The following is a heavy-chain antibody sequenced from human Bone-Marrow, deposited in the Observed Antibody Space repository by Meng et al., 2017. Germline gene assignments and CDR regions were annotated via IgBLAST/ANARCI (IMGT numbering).Heavy chain of an antibody. CDR1: GGSISSGSYY. V-gene: IGHV4-61*02. D-gene: IGHD6-13*01. Sequence: SCTVSGGSISSGSYYWSWIRQPAGKGLEWIGRIYTSGSTNHNPSLKSRITISVDTSKNQFSLKLSSVTAADTAVYYCARGTGYSNNWYVSYYFDYWGQGTLVTVSS. J-gene: IGHJ4*02. CDR3: ARGTGYSNNWYVSYYFDY. CDR2: IYTSGST.